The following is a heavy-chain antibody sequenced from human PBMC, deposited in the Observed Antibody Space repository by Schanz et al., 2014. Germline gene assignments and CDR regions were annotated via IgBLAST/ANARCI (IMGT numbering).Heavy chain of an antibody. Sequence: EVQLVESGGVVVQPGGSLRLSCAGSGFTFDDYTMHWVRQPPGKGLEWVSLVTWDGGYTYYADSVKGRFTISRDNARSSLYLQMSSLRDGDTAVYYCASVIMVAGNHRDGRDVWGQGTTVIVSS. D-gene: IGHD6-19*01. CDR3: ASVIMVAGNHRDGRDV. CDR1: GFTFDDYT. J-gene: IGHJ6*02. CDR2: VTWDGGYT. V-gene: IGHV3-43*01.